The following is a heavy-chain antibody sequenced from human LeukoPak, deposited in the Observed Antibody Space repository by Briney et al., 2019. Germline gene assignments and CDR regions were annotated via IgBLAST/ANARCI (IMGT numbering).Heavy chain of an antibody. Sequence: ASVKVSCKASGYTFTGYYIHWVRQAPGQGLEWMGIINPSGGSTSYAQKFQGRVTMTRDTSTSTVYMELSSLRSEDTAVYYCARTNYYGSGSYYNGGVVHDWFDPWGQGTLVTVSS. CDR3: ARTNYYGSGSYYNGGVVHDWFDP. CDR2: INPSGGST. D-gene: IGHD3-10*01. J-gene: IGHJ5*02. CDR1: GYTFTGYY. V-gene: IGHV1-46*01.